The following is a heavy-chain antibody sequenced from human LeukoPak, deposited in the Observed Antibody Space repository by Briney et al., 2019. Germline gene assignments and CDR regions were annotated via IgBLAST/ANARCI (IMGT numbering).Heavy chain of an antibody. CDR1: GFSFSSYG. J-gene: IGHJ4*02. CDR3: AKLWFGELLGGSSFDY. V-gene: IGHV3-23*01. Sequence: PGGSLRLSCSASGFSFSSYGMSWVRQAPGKGLEWVSGLSASDGSAYYADSVKGRFTISRDNSKNTLYLQMNSLRAEDTAVYYCAKLWFGELLGGSSFDYWGQGTLVTVSS. D-gene: IGHD3-10*01. CDR2: LSASDGSA.